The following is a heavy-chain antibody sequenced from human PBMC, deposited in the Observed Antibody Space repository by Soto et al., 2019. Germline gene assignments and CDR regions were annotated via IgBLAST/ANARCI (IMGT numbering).Heavy chain of an antibody. V-gene: IGHV3-21*01. D-gene: IGHD3-10*01. CDR3: ARELEYYCGSGYPPDY. J-gene: IGHJ4*02. CDR1: GFTFSTYS. Sequence: PGGSLRLSCAASGFTFSTYSMNWVRQAPGKGLEWVSSISSSGSYIYYADSVKGRFTISRDNAKNSLYLQMNSLRAEDTAVYYCARELEYYCGSGYPPDYWGQGTLVTVSS. CDR2: ISSSGSYI.